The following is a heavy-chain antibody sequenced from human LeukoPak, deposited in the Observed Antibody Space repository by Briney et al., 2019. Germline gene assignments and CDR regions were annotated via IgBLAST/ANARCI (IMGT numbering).Heavy chain of an antibody. V-gene: IGHV1-2*02. CDR3: ASGYTSGWTETPFDY. CDR1: GYTFTGYY. CDR2: INPNSAGT. J-gene: IGHJ4*02. Sequence: ASVKVSCKASGYTFTGYYMHWVRQAPGHGLEWMGWINPNSAGTNYAQKFQGRVTMTRDTSISTAYMELSRLRSDDTAVYYCASGYTSGWTETPFDYWGQGILVTVSS. D-gene: IGHD6-19*01.